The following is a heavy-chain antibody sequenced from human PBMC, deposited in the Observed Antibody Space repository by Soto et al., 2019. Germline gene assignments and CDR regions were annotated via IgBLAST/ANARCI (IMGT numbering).Heavy chain of an antibody. V-gene: IGHV4-39*02. J-gene: IGHJ5*02. CDR3: GRVVEGATRHTDSDS. D-gene: IGHD2-15*01. CDR1: GASITTSTYH. CDR2: VYYSGGS. Sequence: SETLSLTCTVSGASITTSTYHWGWFRQSPGKGLEFIGSVYYSGGSHYNPSLKGRVTISVDTSNNQVSLRVNSVTAADTAVYYCGRVVEGATRHTDSDSWGQGMLVTVSS.